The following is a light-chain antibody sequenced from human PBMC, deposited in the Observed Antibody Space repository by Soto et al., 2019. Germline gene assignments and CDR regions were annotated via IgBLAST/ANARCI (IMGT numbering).Light chain of an antibody. V-gene: IGLV2-14*01. J-gene: IGLJ1*01. CDR3: SSYTSSSTYV. Sequence: QSVLTQPASVSGSPGQSITISYTGTSSDVGGYNYVSWYQQHPGKAPKLMIYDVTNRPSGVSNRFSGSKSGNTASLTISGLQAEDESDYYCSSYTSSSTYVFGTGTKLTVL. CDR2: DVT. CDR1: SSDVGGYNY.